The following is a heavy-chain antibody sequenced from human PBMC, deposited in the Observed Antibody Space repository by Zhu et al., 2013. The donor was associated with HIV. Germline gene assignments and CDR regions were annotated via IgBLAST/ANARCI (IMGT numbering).Heavy chain of an antibody. Sequence: QVQLQESGPGLVKPSQTLSLTCTVSGGSISSGDYYWSWIRQPPGKGLEWIGYIYYSGSTYYNPSLKSRVTISVDTSKNQFSLKLSSVTAADTAVYYCASTNTAMAPAIDYYYYYMDVWGKGTTVTVSS. J-gene: IGHJ6*03. CDR1: GGSISSGDYY. D-gene: IGHD5-18*01. CDR3: ASTNTAMAPAIDYYYYYMDV. CDR2: IYYSGST. V-gene: IGHV4-30-4*01.